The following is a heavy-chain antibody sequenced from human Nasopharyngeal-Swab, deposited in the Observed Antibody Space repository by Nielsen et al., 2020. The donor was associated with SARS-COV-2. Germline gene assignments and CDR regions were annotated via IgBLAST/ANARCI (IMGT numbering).Heavy chain of an antibody. CDR1: GFTFSDYY. D-gene: IGHD3-9*01. V-gene: IGHV3-11*01. J-gene: IGHJ4*02. Sequence: RGSLRLSCAASGFTFSDYYLSWIRQFPGKGLEWVSYIGTTGTTIYYADSVKGRFTISRDNAKNSLYLQMNSLSAEDTAVYYCVRDYTVNYYGLSTDYYAPLDSWGQGTLVTVSS. CDR3: VRDYTVNYYGLSTDYYAPLDS. CDR2: IGTTGTTI.